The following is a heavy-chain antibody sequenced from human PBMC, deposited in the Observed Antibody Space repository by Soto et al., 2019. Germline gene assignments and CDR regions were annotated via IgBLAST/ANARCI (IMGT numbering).Heavy chain of an antibody. J-gene: IGHJ4*02. V-gene: IGHV3-23*01. CDR2: ISGSGDST. CDR3: AKALYGGFTY. Sequence: EVRLLESGGGLVQPGGSLRLSCAASGFTFSVYAMSWVRQAPGKGLEWVSGISGSGDSTHYADSVKGRFTVSRDNSKSMLYLQTTSLTADDTAIYYCAKALYGGFTYWGQGTLVTVSS. D-gene: IGHD3-10*01. CDR1: GFTFSVYA.